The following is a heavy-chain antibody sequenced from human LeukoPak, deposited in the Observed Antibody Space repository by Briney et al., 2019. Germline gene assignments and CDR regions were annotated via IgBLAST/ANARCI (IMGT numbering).Heavy chain of an antibody. V-gene: IGHV4-39*02. CDR2: IYYSGST. Sequence: PSETLSLTCTVSGGSISSSSYYWGWIRQPPGKGLEWIGSIYYSGSTYYNPSLKSRVTISVDTSKNQFSLKLSSVTAADTAVYYCAREHYGDYVDFDYWGQGTLVTVSS. J-gene: IGHJ4*02. CDR1: GGSISSSSYY. CDR3: AREHYGDYVDFDY. D-gene: IGHD4-17*01.